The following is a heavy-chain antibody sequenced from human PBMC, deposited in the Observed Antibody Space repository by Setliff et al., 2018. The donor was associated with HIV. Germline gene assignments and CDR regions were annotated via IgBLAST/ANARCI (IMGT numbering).Heavy chain of an antibody. D-gene: IGHD2-2*01. J-gene: IGHJ3*02. CDR2: ITSSGDNT. CDR1: GFTFSNYA. Sequence: GESLTISCAASGFTFSNYAMTWVRQAPGKGLEWVSVITSSGDNTYYADFVKGRFTISRDNSKNTVYLQMNSLRVDDTAVYYCAKSRITSQYDALDIWGQGTMVTVSS. CDR3: AKSRITSQYDALDI. V-gene: IGHV3-23*01.